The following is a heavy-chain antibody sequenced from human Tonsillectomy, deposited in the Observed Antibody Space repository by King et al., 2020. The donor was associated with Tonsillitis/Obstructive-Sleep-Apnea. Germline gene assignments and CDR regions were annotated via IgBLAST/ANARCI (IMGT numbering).Heavy chain of an antibody. V-gene: IGHV3-49*04. CDR1: GFTFGDYP. CDR2: IRSKAYGGTP. Sequence: VQLVESGGDLVQPGRSLRLSCTTSGFTFGDYPMTWVRQAPGKGLEWVGFIRSKAYGGTPEYAASVRGRFTISRDDSKSIAYLQINSLKTEDTAVYYCSATRPSGDYWGHGTLVTVSS. CDR3: SATRPSGDY. J-gene: IGHJ4*01. D-gene: IGHD6-6*01.